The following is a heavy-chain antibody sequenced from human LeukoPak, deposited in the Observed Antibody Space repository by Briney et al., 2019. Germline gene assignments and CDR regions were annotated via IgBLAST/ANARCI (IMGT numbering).Heavy chain of an antibody. Sequence: GASVKVSCKASGYTFTGYYMHWVRQAPGQGLEWMGWINPNSGGTNYAQKFQGRVTMTRDTSISTAYMELSRLRSDDTAVYYCARIIDSGSYYDLDYWGQGTLVTVSS. CDR1: GYTFTGYY. D-gene: IGHD1-26*01. V-gene: IGHV1-2*02. CDR3: ARIIDSGSYYDLDY. CDR2: INPNSGGT. J-gene: IGHJ4*02.